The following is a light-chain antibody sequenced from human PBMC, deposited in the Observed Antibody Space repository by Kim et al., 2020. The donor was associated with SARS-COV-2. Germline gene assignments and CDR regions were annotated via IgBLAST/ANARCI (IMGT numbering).Light chain of an antibody. J-gene: IGKJ1*01. CDR3: QQYHTHST. CDR2: QAS. V-gene: IGKV1-5*03. CDR1: QSVNIC. Sequence: SEYVGDTVTITWRASQSVNICLAWYQQIPGKAPKLLIHQASNLQSGVPSRFSGRGSGSEFTLTINSLQSGDFATYYCQQYHTHSTFGQGTKVDIK.